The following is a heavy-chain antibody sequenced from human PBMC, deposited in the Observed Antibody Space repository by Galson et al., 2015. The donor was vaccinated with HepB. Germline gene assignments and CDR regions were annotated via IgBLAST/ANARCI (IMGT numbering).Heavy chain of an antibody. CDR3: ARLPRAANSFDI. Sequence: QSGAEVKKPGESLKISCKASGYNFPIYWIAWVRQMPGKGLEWMGIIYPGDSGATYSPSFQGQVTFSVDKSTSTAFLQWSSLQASDSGMFYCARLPRAANSFDIWGQGTMVTVSS. CDR2: IYPGDSGA. D-gene: IGHD6-13*01. CDR1: GYNFPIYW. J-gene: IGHJ3*02. V-gene: IGHV5-51*01.